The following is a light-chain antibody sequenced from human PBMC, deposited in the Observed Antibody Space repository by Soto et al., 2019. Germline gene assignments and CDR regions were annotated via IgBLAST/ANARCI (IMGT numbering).Light chain of an antibody. CDR2: TAS. CDR1: QGISNY. Sequence: DIQMTQSPSSLSASVGDRVTITCRASQGISNYLAWYQQKPGKVPKLLIYTASTLQSGVPSRFSGSGSGTDFTPTISSLQPEDVATSYCQKYDSDPWTFGQGTKVDIK. V-gene: IGKV1-27*01. CDR3: QKYDSDPWT. J-gene: IGKJ1*01.